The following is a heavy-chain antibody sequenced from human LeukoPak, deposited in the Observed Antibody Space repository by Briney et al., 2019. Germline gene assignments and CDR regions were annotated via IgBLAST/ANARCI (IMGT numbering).Heavy chain of an antibody. CDR2: IYPCDSDT. CDR3: ARVGLGTIDY. V-gene: IGHV5-51*01. CDR1: GYSFTSYW. D-gene: IGHD1-14*01. J-gene: IGHJ4*02. Sequence: GESLKISCKGSGYSFTSYWIDWVRQMPGKGLEWMGSIYPCDSDTRYSPSLLSQVTNSADKSSTTAYPQWSSLKASDTAMYYCARVGLGTIDYWGQGTLVTVSS.